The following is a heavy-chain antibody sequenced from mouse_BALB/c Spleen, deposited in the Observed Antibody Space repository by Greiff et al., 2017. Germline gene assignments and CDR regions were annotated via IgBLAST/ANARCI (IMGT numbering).Heavy chain of an antibody. CDR1: GYTFTSYW. CDR2: INPSTGYT. CDR3: AREGLRRGWFAY. Sequence: QVHVKQSGAELAKPGASVKMSCKASGYTFTSYWMHWVKQRPGQGLEWIGYINPSTGYTEYNQKFKDKATLTADKSSSTAYMQLSSLTSEDSAVYYCAREGLRRGWFAYWGQGTLVTVSA. J-gene: IGHJ3*01. V-gene: IGHV1-7*01. D-gene: IGHD2-4*01.